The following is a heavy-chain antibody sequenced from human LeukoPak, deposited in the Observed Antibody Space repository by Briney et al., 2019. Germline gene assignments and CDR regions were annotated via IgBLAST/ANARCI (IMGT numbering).Heavy chain of an antibody. Sequence: SETLSLTCAVSGGSITSGGYSWSWIRQPPGKCLEWIGYIYHSGSTYYNPSLKRRVTISVDRSKNQCYLKLSSVTAADTAVYYCARATRTTQDAFDIWGQGTMVTVSS. CDR2: IYHSGST. J-gene: IGHJ3*02. V-gene: IGHV4-30-2*01. CDR1: GGSITSGGYS. CDR3: ARATRTTQDAFDI. D-gene: IGHD4-17*01.